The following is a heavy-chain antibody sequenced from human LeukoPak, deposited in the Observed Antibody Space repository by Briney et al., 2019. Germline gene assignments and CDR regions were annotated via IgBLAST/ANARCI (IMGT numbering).Heavy chain of an antibody. CDR2: ITGNSGTI. Sequence: PGGSLRLSCAASGFIFDEYAMHWVRHPPGKGLEWGSGITGNSGTIGYADSVKGRLTISRDNARNSLYLQMNSLRAEDTALYYCTKGDRGHSVPDYWGQGTLVTVSS. CDR1: GFIFDEYA. J-gene: IGHJ4*02. V-gene: IGHV3-9*01. CDR3: TKGDRGHSVPDY. D-gene: IGHD2-21*02.